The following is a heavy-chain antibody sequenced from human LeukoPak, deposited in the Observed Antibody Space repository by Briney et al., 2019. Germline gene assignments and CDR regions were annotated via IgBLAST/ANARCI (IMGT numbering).Heavy chain of an antibody. CDR3: ARDERLWDGGVLDY. CDR2: IFYSGST. D-gene: IGHD5-18*01. J-gene: IGHJ4*02. CDR1: GGSISTSSYY. Sequence: SETLSLTCTVSGGSISTSSYYWGWVRQPPGKGLEWIGNIFYSGSTYYSPSLKSRVTISLDTSRNQFSLKLSSVTAADTAVYYCARDERLWDGGVLDYWGQGTLVTVSS. V-gene: IGHV4-39*07.